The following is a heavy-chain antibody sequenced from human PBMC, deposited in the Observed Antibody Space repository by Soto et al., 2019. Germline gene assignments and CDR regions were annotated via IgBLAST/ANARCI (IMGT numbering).Heavy chain of an antibody. J-gene: IGHJ5*02. Sequence: SETLSLTCAVYGGSFSGYYWSWIRQPPGKGLEWIGEINHSGSTNYNPSLKSRVTISVDTSKNQFSLKLSSVTAADTAVYYCARGGGHVVAERDWFDPWGQGTLVTVSS. CDR3: ARGGGHVVAERDWFDP. D-gene: IGHD2-15*01. V-gene: IGHV4-34*01. CDR1: GGSFSGYY. CDR2: INHSGST.